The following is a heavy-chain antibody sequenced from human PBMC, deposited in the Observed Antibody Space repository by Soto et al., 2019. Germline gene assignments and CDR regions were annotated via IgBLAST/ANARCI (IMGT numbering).Heavy chain of an antibody. V-gene: IGHV4-34*01. CDR2: INHSGTT. CDR3: ARGIIAARGVFGY. D-gene: IGHD6-6*01. J-gene: IGHJ4*02. CDR1: GGCFSGKY. Sequence: SETLSLTCAVYGGCFSGKYWIWIRKPPGKGLEWIGEINHSGTTNYNPSLKSRVTISVDTSKNQFSLSLSSVTAADTAVYHCARGIIAARGVFGYWGQGTQVTVSS.